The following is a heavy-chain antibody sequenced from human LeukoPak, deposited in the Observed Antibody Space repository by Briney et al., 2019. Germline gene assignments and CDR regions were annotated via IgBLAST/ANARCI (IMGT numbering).Heavy chain of an antibody. CDR1: GGSINSGEYY. Sequence: SSETLSLTCTVSGGSINSGEYYWSWIRQSPGKGLEWIGYIYFNGRTFYNPSLKSRVSMSVDTSKNQFSLKLSSVTAADTAVYYCAVQTEASVLPDPAFDIWGQGIMVTVSS. CDR3: AVQTEASVLPDPAFDI. V-gene: IGHV4-30-4*01. CDR2: IYFNGRT. D-gene: IGHD2-15*01. J-gene: IGHJ3*02.